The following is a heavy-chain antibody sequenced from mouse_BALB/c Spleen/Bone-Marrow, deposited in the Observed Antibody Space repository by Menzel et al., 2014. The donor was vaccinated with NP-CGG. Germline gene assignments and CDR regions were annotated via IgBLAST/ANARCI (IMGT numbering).Heavy chain of an antibody. CDR1: GYTFTSYW. CDR3: TRVITAVLATRAMDY. Sequence: VQLQQSGTVLARPGASVKMSCKASGYTFTSYWMHWVKQRPGQGLEWIGAIYPGNSDTSYNQKFEGKAKLTAVTSTSTAYMELSSLTNEDSAVYYCTRVITAVLATRAMDYWGQGSSVTVSS. CDR2: IYPGNSDT. D-gene: IGHD1-1*01. J-gene: IGHJ4*01. V-gene: IGHV1-5*01.